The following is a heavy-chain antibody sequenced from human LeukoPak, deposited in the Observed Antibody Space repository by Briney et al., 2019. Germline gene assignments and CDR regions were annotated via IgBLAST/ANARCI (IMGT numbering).Heavy chain of an antibody. CDR2: IIPILGIA. CDR1: RYIFTSYY. D-gene: IGHD2-2*01. Sequence: SVKVSCKASRYIFTSYYIHWVRQAPGQGLEWMGRIIPILGIANYAQKFQGRVAITADKSTSTAYMELSSLRSEDTAVYYCAREDCSSTSCLWYFDLWGRGTLVTVSS. CDR3: AREDCSSTSCLWYFDL. V-gene: IGHV1-69*04. J-gene: IGHJ2*01.